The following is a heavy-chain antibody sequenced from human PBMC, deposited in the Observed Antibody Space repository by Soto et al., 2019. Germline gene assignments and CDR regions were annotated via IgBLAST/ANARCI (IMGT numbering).Heavy chain of an antibody. CDR2: IYYSGST. D-gene: IGHD6-13*01. CDR3: ARAPRSSFLWWFDP. V-gene: IGHV4-31*03. J-gene: IGHJ5*02. CDR1: GGSISSGGYY. Sequence: KSSETLSLTCTVSGGSISSGGYYWSWIRQHPGKGLEWIGYIYYSGSTYYNPSLKSRVTISVDTSKNQFSLKLSSVTAADTAVYYCARAPRSSFLWWFDPWGQGTLVTVSS.